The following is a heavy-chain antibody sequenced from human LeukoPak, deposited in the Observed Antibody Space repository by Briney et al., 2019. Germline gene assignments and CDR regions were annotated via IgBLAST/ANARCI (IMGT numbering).Heavy chain of an antibody. V-gene: IGHV3-30*02. CDR3: AGTGYYNYGMGV. D-gene: IGHD6-13*01. CDR1: GFIFSRYG. CDR2: IRFDGSDTDGRNS. Sequence: GGSLRLSCAASGFIFSRYGMHWVRQAPAKGLEWVAFIRFDGSDTDGRNSFYADSVKGRFTTSRDNSQNTLYLQMSSLRAEDTALYYCAGTGYYNYGMGVWGQGTTVTVSS. J-gene: IGHJ6*02.